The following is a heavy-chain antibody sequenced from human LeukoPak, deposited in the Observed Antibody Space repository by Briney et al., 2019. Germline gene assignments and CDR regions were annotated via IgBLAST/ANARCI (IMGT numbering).Heavy chain of an antibody. CDR2: INPDSGGT. D-gene: IGHD5-12*01. V-gene: IGHV1-2*02. CDR3: ARTSGYDFGTDFDY. CDR1: GYTFTRYN. Sequence: ASVKVSCKASGYTFTRYNMHWVRQAPGQGLEWMGWINPDSGGTDYEQKFQGRVTMTRDTSISTAYMELSRLRSDDTAVYYCARTSGYDFGTDFDYWGQGTLVTVSS. J-gene: IGHJ4*02.